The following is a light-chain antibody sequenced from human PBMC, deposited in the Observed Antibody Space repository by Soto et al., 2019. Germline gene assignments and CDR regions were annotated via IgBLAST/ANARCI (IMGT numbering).Light chain of an antibody. V-gene: IGKV1-39*01. CDR2: ASS. Sequence: DIQMTQSPSSLSASVGDRVTITCRTSQSVSIYVNWYQQKPGKAPILLIYASSSLQSGVPSRFSGSGSGTDFTLTISSLEPEDFATYHCQQSYSTPTVGQGTKVDIK. CDR3: QQSYSTPT. J-gene: IGKJ2*01. CDR1: QSVSIY.